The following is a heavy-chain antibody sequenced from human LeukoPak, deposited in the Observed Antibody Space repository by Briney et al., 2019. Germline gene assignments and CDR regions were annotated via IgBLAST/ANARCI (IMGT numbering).Heavy chain of an antibody. J-gene: IGHJ5*02. CDR3: ARGGSGWYGGYNWFDP. D-gene: IGHD6-19*01. CDR1: GCTFTSYD. Sequence: ASVKVSCKASGCTFTSYDINWVRQATGQGLEWMGWMNPNSGNTGYAQKFQGRVTMTRNTSISTAYMELSSLRSEDTAVYYCARGGSGWYGGYNWFDPWGQGTLVTVSS. CDR2: MNPNSGNT. V-gene: IGHV1-8*01.